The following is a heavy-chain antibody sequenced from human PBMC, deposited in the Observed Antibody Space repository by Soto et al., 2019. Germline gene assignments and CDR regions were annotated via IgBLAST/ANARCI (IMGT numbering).Heavy chain of an antibody. CDR2: INPNGGST. CDR3: ARDTSTWSGYQDSYGMDV. V-gene: IGHV1-46*01. D-gene: IGHD3-3*01. CDR1: GYTFTSYY. Sequence: GSVKVSCKASGYTFTSYYMHWVRQAPGQGLEWMGIINPNGGSTSYAQKFQGRVTMTRDTSTSTVYMELSSLRSEDTAVYYCARDTSTWSGYQDSYGMDVWGQGTPVTVSS. J-gene: IGHJ6*02.